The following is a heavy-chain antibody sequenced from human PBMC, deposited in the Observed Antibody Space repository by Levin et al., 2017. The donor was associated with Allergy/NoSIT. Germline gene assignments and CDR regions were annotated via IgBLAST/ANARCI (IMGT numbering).Heavy chain of an antibody. J-gene: IGHJ4*02. CDR3: ARGGAGDQRDYFDS. Sequence: SQTLSLTCAVYGGSFRGSYWTWIRQAPGKGLEWIGEISHGGSTTYDPFLKSRVSISLDTSKNQFSLKVNSVTAADTAVYYCARGGAGDQRDYFDSWGRGTLVTVSS. D-gene: IGHD7-27*01. CDR1: GGSFRGSY. V-gene: IGHV4-34*01. CDR2: ISHGGST.